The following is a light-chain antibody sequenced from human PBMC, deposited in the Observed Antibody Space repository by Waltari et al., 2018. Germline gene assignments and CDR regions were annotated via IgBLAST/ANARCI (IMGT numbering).Light chain of an antibody. CDR2: GNA. CDR3: QSFDSSLSASV. Sequence: QPVLTQPPSMSGAPGQKVTIPCTGGSSNFGAGYDVQWYQQFPGTAPKLRILGNANRPAGVPGRFSGSRSGTSASLAIAGLQSEDEAVYYCQSFDSSLSASVFGIGTKLTVL. J-gene: IGLJ3*02. CDR1: SSNFGAGYD. V-gene: IGLV1-40*01.